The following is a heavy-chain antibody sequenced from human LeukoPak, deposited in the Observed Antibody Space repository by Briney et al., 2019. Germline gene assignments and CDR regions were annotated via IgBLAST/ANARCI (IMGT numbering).Heavy chain of an antibody. CDR2: IYTSGST. Sequence: PSETLSLTCTVSGGSSSSGSYYWSWIRQPAGKGLEWIGRIYTSGSTNYNPSLKSRVTISVDTSKNQFSLKLSSVTAADTAVYYCARSPSWIQLYTLGSYFDYWGQGTLVTVSS. CDR1: GGSSSSGSYY. D-gene: IGHD5-18*01. CDR3: ARSPSWIQLYTLGSYFDY. J-gene: IGHJ4*02. V-gene: IGHV4-61*02.